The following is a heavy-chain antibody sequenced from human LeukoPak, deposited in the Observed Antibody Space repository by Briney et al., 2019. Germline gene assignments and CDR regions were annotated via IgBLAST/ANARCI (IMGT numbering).Heavy chain of an antibody. V-gene: IGHV3-23*01. CDR1: GFTFNNYA. CDR2: ISGSGDST. CDR3: AKGGLYECGPTGYGIDG. D-gene: IGHD3-10*01. J-gene: IGHJ6*04. Sequence: GGSLRLSCAASGFTFNNYAMSWVRQAPGKGLEWVSSISGSGDSTYYADAVKGRFTISRENSKKKMYLQMNSPRAEDTAVYYCAKGGLYECGPTGYGIDGWGKGTTVTVSS.